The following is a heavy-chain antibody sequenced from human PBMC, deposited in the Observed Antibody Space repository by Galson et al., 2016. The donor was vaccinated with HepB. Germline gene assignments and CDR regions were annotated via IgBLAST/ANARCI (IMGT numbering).Heavy chain of an antibody. D-gene: IGHD6-25*01. CDR2: VYYSGDS. Sequence: SETLSLTCSLSRASISSNVYYWAWIRRPAGKGLEWIGSVYYSGDSYYNPSLKPRVTISLDTSRDQFSLRLTSVTAADTAVYYCARQGSSSAFDVWGLGTLVTVSS. CDR1: RASISSNVYY. CDR3: ARQGSSSAFDV. J-gene: IGHJ5*02. V-gene: IGHV4-39*01.